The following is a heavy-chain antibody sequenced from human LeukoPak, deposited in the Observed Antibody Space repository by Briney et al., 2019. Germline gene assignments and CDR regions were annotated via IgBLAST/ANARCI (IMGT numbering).Heavy chain of an antibody. CDR3: AKQMDYGSGSPPDY. Sequence: GGSLRLSCAASGFTFSSYAMSWVRQAPGKGLEWVSAISSSGGSTYYADSVKGRFTISRDNSKNTLYLQMNSLRAEDTAVYYCAKQMDYGSGSPPDYWGQGTLVTVSS. J-gene: IGHJ4*02. CDR1: GFTFSSYA. V-gene: IGHV3-23*01. D-gene: IGHD3-10*01. CDR2: ISSSGGST.